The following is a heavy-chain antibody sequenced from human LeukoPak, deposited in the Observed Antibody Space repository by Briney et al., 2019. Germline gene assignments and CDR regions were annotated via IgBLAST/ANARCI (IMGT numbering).Heavy chain of an antibody. CDR1: GFTFSRYW. D-gene: IGHD3-22*01. CDR2: IKQDGGEI. J-gene: IGHJ4*02. V-gene: IGHV3-7*01. CDR3: ARDKPTYFESSGSRFDN. Sequence: PGGSLRLSCAASGFTFSRYWMSWVRQAPGKGLEWVANIKQDGGEIYYVDSVKGRFTISRDNAKNSLYLQMNSLRAEDTAVYFCARDKPTYFESSGSRFDNWGQGTLVTVSS.